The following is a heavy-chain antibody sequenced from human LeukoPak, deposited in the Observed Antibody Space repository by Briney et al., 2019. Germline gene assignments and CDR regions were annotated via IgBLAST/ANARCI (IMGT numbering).Heavy chain of an antibody. CDR3: ARDHSGGSSWYQDAFDV. CDR2: ISSSSSYI. V-gene: IGHV3-21*01. J-gene: IGHJ3*01. CDR1: GFTFSSYS. Sequence: PGGSLRLSCAASGFTFSSYSMNWVRQAPGKGLEWVSSISSSSSYIYYADSVKGRFTISRDNAKNSLYLQMNSLRAEDTAVYYCARDHSGGSSWYQDAFDVWGQGTMVTVSS. D-gene: IGHD6-13*01.